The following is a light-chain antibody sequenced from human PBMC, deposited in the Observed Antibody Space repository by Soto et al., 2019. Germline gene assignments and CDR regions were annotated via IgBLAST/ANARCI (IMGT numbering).Light chain of an antibody. CDR2: GAS. CDR3: QQYGSSPCT. CDR1: QSVSSSY. Sequence: EIVLTQSPGTLSLSPGERATLSCRASQSVSSSYLAWYQQKPGQAPRPLIYGASSRATGIPDRFSGSGSGTDFTLTISRLEPEDFAVYYCQQYGSSPCTFGHGTKVEL. J-gene: IGKJ1*01. V-gene: IGKV3-20*01.